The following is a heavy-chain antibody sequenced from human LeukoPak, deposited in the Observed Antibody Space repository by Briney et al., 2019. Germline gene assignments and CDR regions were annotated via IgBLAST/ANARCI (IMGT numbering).Heavy chain of an antibody. V-gene: IGHV3-7*01. CDR1: GFTFSSYW. D-gene: IGHD2-8*01. J-gene: IGHJ5*02. CDR3: ARDIVLMVYAALYNWFDP. Sequence: GGSLRLSRAASGFTFSSYWMSWVRQAPGKGLEWVANIKQDGSEKYYVDSVKGRFTISRDNAKNSLYLQMNSLRAEDTAVYYCARDIVLMVYAALYNWFDPWGQGTLVTVSS. CDR2: IKQDGSEK.